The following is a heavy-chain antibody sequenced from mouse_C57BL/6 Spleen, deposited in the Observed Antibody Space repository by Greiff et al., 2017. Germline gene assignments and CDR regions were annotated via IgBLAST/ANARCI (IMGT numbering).Heavy chain of an antibody. J-gene: IGHJ3*01. Sequence: QVQLQQSGAELVRPGASVTLSCKASGYTFTDYEMHWVKQTPVHGLEWIGAIDPETGGTAYNQKFKGKAILTADKSSSTAYMELRSLTSDDSAVYYCTRGPGYGSAWFAYWGQGTLVTVSA. CDR3: TRGPGYGSAWFAY. CDR2: IDPETGGT. CDR1: GYTFTDYE. D-gene: IGHD1-1*01. V-gene: IGHV1-15*01.